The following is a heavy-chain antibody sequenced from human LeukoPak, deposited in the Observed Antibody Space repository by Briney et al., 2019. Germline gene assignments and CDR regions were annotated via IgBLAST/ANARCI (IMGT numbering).Heavy chain of an antibody. CDR3: ARGPLRHYFDF. J-gene: IGHJ4*02. V-gene: IGHV4-59*01. D-gene: IGHD2-15*01. CDR1: GGSLSNYY. CDR2: IYYSGST. Sequence: SETLSLSCYVSGGSLSNYYWNWIRQPPGKGLEWIGFIYYSGSTNYNSSLKSRVTISLDTSMNKFSLKLSSVTAADTAVYYCARGPLRHYFDFWGQGTLVTVSS.